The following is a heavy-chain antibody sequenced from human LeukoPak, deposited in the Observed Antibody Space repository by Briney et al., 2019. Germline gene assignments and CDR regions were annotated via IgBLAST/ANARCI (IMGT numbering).Heavy chain of an antibody. V-gene: IGHV4-39*07. D-gene: IGHD6-19*01. CDR3: ARDQGSSSGWYSRERRSFDY. CDR1: GGSISSSSYY. CDR2: IYYSGST. Sequence: PSETLSLTCTVSGGSISSSSYYWGWIRQPPGKGLEWIGSIYYSGSTYYNPSLKSRVTISVDTSKNQFSLKLSSVTAADTAVYYCARDQGSSSGWYSRERRSFDYWGQGTLVTVSS. J-gene: IGHJ4*02.